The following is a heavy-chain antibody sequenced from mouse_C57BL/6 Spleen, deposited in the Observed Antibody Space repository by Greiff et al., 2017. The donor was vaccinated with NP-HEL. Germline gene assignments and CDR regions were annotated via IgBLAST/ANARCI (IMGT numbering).Heavy chain of an antibody. CDR1: GYTFTDYY. D-gene: IGHD5-1*01. J-gene: IGHJ2*01. V-gene: IGHV1-26*01. CDR3: ARGWSNFFDY. CDR2: INPNNGGT. Sequence: VQLQQSGPELVKPGASVKISCKASGYTFTDYYMNWVKQSHGKSLEWIGDINPNNGGTSYNQKFKGKATLTVDKSSSTAYMELRSLTSEDSAVYYCARGWSNFFDYWGQGTTLTVSS.